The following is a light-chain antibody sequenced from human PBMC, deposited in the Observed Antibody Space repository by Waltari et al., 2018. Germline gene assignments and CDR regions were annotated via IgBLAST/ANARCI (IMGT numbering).Light chain of an antibody. Sequence: HSALTQPASVSGSPGQSITISCTGTSSDVGGYNYVSWYQQHPGKAPKLMIFDVSNRPSWSSYRVSGSNSGNTASLTISGLQAEDEADYYCSSYISSDTLELFGGGTSLTVL. CDR3: SSYISSDTLEL. CDR2: DVS. V-gene: IGLV2-14*03. J-gene: IGLJ2*01. CDR1: SSDVGGYNY.